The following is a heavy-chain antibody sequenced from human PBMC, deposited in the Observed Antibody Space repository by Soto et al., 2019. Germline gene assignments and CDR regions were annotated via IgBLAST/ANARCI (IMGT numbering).Heavy chain of an antibody. V-gene: IGHV4-59*08. J-gene: IGHJ4*02. CDR2: IYYTGTT. D-gene: IGHD6-13*01. CDR1: GSPISRYY. Sequence: SEALSVTCNVSGSPISRYYWSWFRQPPGQGLEWVGYIYYTGTTTYNPSLRSRVAISVDASKSQFSLDLRSVTAADTAVYYCARGYGRNFDYWGQGTLVTVSS. CDR3: ARGYGRNFDY.